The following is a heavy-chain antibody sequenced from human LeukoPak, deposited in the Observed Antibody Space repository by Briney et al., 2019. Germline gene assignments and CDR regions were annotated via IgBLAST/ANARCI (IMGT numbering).Heavy chain of an antibody. V-gene: IGHV3-23*01. CDR2: VSGSGGIT. Sequence: GGSLRLSCAASGFTFNSYAMTWVRQAPGKGLEWVSHVSGSGGITYYADSVKGRFTIFRDNSKNTLYLQMDRLRAEDTAVYYCAKTTAGNSSGRNPGWPVDYWGQGTLVTVSS. J-gene: IGHJ4*02. D-gene: IGHD6-19*01. CDR3: AKTTAGNSSGRNPGWPVDY. CDR1: GFTFNSYA.